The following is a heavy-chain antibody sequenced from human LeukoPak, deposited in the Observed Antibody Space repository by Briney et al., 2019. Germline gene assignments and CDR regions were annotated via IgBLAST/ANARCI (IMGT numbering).Heavy chain of an antibody. D-gene: IGHD3-10*01. J-gene: IGHJ4*02. Sequence: ASVKVSCQASGYTFTGYYMHWVRQAPGQGLEWMGWINPNSGGTNYAQKFQGRVTMTRDTSISTAYMELSRLRSDDTAVYYCARDDPALVRGVIPRPFDYWGQGTLVTVSS. CDR2: INPNSGGT. V-gene: IGHV1-2*02. CDR1: GYTFTGYY. CDR3: ARDDPALVRGVIPRPFDY.